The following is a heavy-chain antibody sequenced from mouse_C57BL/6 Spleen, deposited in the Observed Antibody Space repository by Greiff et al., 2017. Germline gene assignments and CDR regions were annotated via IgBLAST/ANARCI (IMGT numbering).Heavy chain of an antibody. Sequence: QVQLKESGPGLVAPSQSLSITRTVSGFSLTSYAISWVRQPPGKGLEWLGVIWTGGGTNYNSALKSRLSISKDNSKSQVFLKMNRLQSDDTARYYCARLIYYYGSSYDYAMDDWGQGTSVTVSS. CDR3: ARLIYYYGSSYDYAMDD. V-gene: IGHV2-9-1*01. CDR2: IWTGGGT. D-gene: IGHD1-1*01. J-gene: IGHJ4*01. CDR1: GFSLTSYA.